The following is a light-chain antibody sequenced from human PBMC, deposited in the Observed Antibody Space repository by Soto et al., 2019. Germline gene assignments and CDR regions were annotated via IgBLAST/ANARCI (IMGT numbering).Light chain of an antibody. J-gene: IGKJ1*01. CDR2: GAS. CDR3: QKYNNWPRA. CDR1: QSVSRN. Sequence: EIVMTQSPATLSVSPGERATLSCRASQSVSRNLAWDQRKPGQAPRLLIYGASTRATGIPARFSGSGSGPELTLTISSLQSEDFAVYYCQKYNNWPRAFGQGTKVEIK. V-gene: IGKV3-15*01.